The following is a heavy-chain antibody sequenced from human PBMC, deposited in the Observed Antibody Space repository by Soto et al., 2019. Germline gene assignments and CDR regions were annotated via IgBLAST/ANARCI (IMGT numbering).Heavy chain of an antibody. D-gene: IGHD2-8*01. Sequence: EVKLLESGGDLVQPGGSLRLSCAASGFTFSTYAMSWFRQAPGKGLEWVSSIGSGPDDSYSSDSVKGRFIISRDNSKNIVSLQMESLRAEDTARYYCAKDRMNHNGVWDPFDVWGQGTVVTVSS. CDR2: IGSGPDDS. CDR3: AKDRMNHNGVWDPFDV. CDR1: GFTFSTYA. V-gene: IGHV3-23*01. J-gene: IGHJ3*01.